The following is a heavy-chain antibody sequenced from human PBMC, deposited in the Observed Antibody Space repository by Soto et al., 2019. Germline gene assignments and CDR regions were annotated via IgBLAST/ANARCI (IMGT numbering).Heavy chain of an antibody. D-gene: IGHD6-13*01. CDR2: INHSGST. J-gene: IGHJ5*01. Sequence: SETLSLTCAVYGGSFSGYYWSWIRQPPGKGLEWIGEINHSGSTNYNPSLKSRVTISVDTSKNQFSLKLSSVTAADTAVYYCAKDPLKYSSSWYLEWWFDSWRQGTLVTVSS. CDR3: AKDPLKYSSSWYLEWWFDS. CDR1: GGSFSGYY. V-gene: IGHV4-34*01.